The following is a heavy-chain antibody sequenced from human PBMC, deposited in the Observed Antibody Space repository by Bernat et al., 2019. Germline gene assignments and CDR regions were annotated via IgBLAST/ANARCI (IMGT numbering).Heavy chain of an antibody. J-gene: IGHJ4*02. D-gene: IGHD6-13*01. Sequence: QVQLVEYGGGLVKSGGSLRPSCAASGFTFSDYYMSWIRQAPGKGLEWVSYISSSGSTIYYADSVKGRFTISRDNAKNSLHLQMNSLRAEDTAVYYCAREETDSSSWSALFDYWGQGTLVSVSS. CDR3: AREETDSSSWSALFDY. CDR1: GFTFSDYY. CDR2: ISSSGSTI. V-gene: IGHV3-11*01.